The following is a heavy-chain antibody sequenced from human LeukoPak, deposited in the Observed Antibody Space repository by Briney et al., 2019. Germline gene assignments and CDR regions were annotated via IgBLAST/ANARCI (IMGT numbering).Heavy chain of an antibody. D-gene: IGHD6-19*01. CDR1: GFTFSSYA. CDR3: AKVYRRYSSGCPGAFDI. V-gene: IGHV3-23*01. CDR2: ISGSGGST. J-gene: IGHJ3*02. Sequence: PGGSLRLSCAASGFTFSSYAMSWVRQAPGKGLEWVSAISGSGGSTYYADSVKGRFTISRDNSKNTLYLQMNSLRAEDTAVYYCAKVYRRYSSGCPGAFDIWGQGTMVTVSS.